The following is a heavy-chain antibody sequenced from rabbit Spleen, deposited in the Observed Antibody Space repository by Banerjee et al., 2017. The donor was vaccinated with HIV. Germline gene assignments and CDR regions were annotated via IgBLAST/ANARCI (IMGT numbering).Heavy chain of an antibody. J-gene: IGHJ4*01. CDR3: ARDSATMTMVITGYYLNL. CDR1: GFSFSSSYY. Sequence: QSLEESGGDLVKPEGSLTLTCTASGFSFSSSYYMCWVRQAPGKGLECIACIYGDSSGSTWYASWAKGRFTISKTSSTTVTLQMTSLTAADTATYFCARDSATMTMVITGYYLNLWGQGTLVTVS. D-gene: IGHD2-1*01. V-gene: IGHV1S40*01. CDR2: IYGDSSGST.